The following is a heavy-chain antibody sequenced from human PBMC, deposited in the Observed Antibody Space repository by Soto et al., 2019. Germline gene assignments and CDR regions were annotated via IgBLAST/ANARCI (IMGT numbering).Heavy chain of an antibody. D-gene: IGHD6-19*01. J-gene: IGHJ4*02. Sequence: LKIFCTVSASRFTIYWICWVRQRPGKGLEWMGIIYPGDSDTRYSPSFQGQVTISADKSISTAYLQWSSLKASDTAMYYCARQGSSGWNRFDYWGQGTLVTVSS. CDR2: IYPGDSDT. V-gene: IGHV5-51*01. CDR3: ARQGSSGWNRFDY. CDR1: ASRFTIYW.